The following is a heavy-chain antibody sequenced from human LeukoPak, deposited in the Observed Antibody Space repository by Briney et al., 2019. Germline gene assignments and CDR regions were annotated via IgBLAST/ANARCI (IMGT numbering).Heavy chain of an antibody. CDR1: GGSISSGGYS. CDR3: ASGYSYGPNDY. Sequence: SQTLSLTCAVSGGSISSGGYSWSWIRQPPGKGLEWIGYIYYSGSTNYNPPLKSRVTISVDTSKNQFSLKLSSVTAADTAVYYCASGYSYGPNDYWGQGTLVTVSS. D-gene: IGHD5-18*01. J-gene: IGHJ4*02. V-gene: IGHV4-30-4*07. CDR2: IYYSGST.